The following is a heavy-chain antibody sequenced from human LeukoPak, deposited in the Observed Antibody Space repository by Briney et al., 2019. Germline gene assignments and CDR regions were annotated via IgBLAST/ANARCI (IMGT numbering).Heavy chain of an antibody. CDR3: ALHYGGFQD. D-gene: IGHD4-23*01. Sequence: GGTLRLSCAASGITFSTSGMAWVRQAPGKGLEWVSGISGRTGSAYYADSVKGRFTISRDNSKKILYLQMNSLRAEDTAVYYCALHYGGFQDWGQGTLVTVSS. V-gene: IGHV3-23*01. CDR1: GITFSTSG. J-gene: IGHJ4*02. CDR2: ISGRTGSA.